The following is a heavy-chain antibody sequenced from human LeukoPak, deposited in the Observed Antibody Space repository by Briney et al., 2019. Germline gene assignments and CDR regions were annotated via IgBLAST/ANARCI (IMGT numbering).Heavy chain of an antibody. V-gene: IGHV4-39*01. D-gene: IGHD5-12*01. Sequence: SETLSLTCTVSGGSISSSSYYWGWIRQPPRKGLEWIGNIYYSGSTYYNPSLKSRVTISVDTSKNQFSLKLSSVTAADTAVYYCARREATTNSFDYWGQGTLVTVSS. J-gene: IGHJ4*02. CDR3: ARREATTNSFDY. CDR2: IYYSGST. CDR1: GGSISSSSYY.